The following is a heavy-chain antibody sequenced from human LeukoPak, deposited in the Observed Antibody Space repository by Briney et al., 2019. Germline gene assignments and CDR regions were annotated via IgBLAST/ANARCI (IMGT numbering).Heavy chain of an antibody. Sequence: GGSLRLSCAASGFTFSSYAMHWVRQAPGKGLEWVAVISYDGSNKYYADSVKGRFTISRDNSKNTLYLQMNSLRAEDTAVYYCAKDPAGYYDSSGYYRPYYYYYMDVWGKGTTVTVSS. CDR1: GFTFSSYA. CDR3: AKDPAGYYDSSGYYRPYYYYYMDV. CDR2: ISYDGSNK. J-gene: IGHJ6*03. V-gene: IGHV3-30-3*01. D-gene: IGHD3-22*01.